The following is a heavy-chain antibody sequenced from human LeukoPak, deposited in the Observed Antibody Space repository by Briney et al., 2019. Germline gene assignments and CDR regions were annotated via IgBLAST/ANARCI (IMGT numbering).Heavy chain of an antibody. D-gene: IGHD5-18*01. CDR1: GFTFSSYW. CDR3: ARSIQLWLMVYFDY. Sequence: GGSLRLSCAASGFTFSSYWMSWVRQAPGKGLEWVANIKEDGSDRKYVDSVKGRFTISRDNSKNTLYLQMNSLRAEDTAVYYCARSIQLWLMVYFDYWGQGTLDTVSS. V-gene: IGHV3-7*01. J-gene: IGHJ4*02. CDR2: IKEDGSDR.